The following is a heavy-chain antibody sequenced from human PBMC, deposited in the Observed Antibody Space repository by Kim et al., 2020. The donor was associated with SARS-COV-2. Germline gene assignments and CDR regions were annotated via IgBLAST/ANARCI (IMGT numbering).Heavy chain of an antibody. CDR1: GGSISSGGYY. CDR3: ASYSSSSLRGFDY. J-gene: IGHJ4*02. D-gene: IGHD6-6*01. Sequence: SETLSLTCTVSGGSISSGGYYWSWIRQHPGKGLEWIGYIYYSGSTYYNPSLKSRVTISVDTSKNQFSLKLSSVTAADTAVYYCASYSSSSLRGFDYWGQGTLVTVSS. V-gene: IGHV4-31*03. CDR2: IYYSGST.